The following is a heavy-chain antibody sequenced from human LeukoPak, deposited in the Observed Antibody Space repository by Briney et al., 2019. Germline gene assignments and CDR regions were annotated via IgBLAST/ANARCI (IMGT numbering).Heavy chain of an antibody. CDR2: ISSGGDTI. V-gene: IGHV3-11*01. Sequence: GGSLRLSCAASGFTFSDYYMSWTRQAPGKGPEWISYISSGGDTILYADSVKGRFAISRDNAKNSLYLQVNSLRAEDTAVYYCARVVYCSGGTCHIFAFDIWGQGTMVTVS. CDR3: ARVVYCSGGTCHIFAFDI. CDR1: GFTFSDYY. J-gene: IGHJ3*02. D-gene: IGHD2-15*01.